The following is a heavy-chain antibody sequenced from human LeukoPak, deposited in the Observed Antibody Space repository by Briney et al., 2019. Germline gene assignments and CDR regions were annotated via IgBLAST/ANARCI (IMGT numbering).Heavy chain of an antibody. CDR2: ISGGSITI. D-gene: IGHD2-15*01. J-gene: IGHJ4*02. Sequence: GGSLRLSCAASGFTLSDYAMNWVRQAPGKGREWVSYISGGSITIHYADSVKGRFTISRDNAKNSLYLQVNSLRAEDTAVYYCANIYCSGGTCTYFDDWGQGTLVTVSS. CDR1: GFTLSDYA. V-gene: IGHV3-48*04. CDR3: ANIYCSGGTCTYFDD.